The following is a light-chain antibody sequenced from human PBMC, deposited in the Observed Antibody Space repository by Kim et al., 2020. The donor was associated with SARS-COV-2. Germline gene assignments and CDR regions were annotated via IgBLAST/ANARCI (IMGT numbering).Light chain of an antibody. V-gene: IGLV2-14*03. CDR2: DVS. J-gene: IGLJ2*01. CDR3: ASYTSSTTVA. Sequence: GQSLTSSCTGTSSDVGSYIHVSWHQQHPGKAPKVMIYDVSNRPSGVSNRFSGSKSGNTASLTISRLQAEDEADYYCASYTSSTTVAFGGGTQLTVL. CDR1: SSDVGSYIH.